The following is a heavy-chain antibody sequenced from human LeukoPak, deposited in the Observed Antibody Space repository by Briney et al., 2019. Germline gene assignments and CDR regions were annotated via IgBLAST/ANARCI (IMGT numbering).Heavy chain of an antibody. J-gene: IGHJ5*02. CDR1: GGCFSGYY. Sequence: SETLSLTCAVYGGCFSGYYWSWIRQPPGKGLEWIGEINHSGSTNYNPSLKSRVTISADTSKNQFSLKLSSVTAADTAVYYCARHSSSWSWFDPWGQGTLVTVSS. CDR3: ARHSSSWSWFDP. D-gene: IGHD6-13*01. CDR2: INHSGST. V-gene: IGHV4-34*01.